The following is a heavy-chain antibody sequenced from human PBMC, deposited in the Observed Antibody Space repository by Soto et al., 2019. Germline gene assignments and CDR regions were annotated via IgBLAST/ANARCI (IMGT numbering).Heavy chain of an antibody. CDR2: IIPIFGTA. Sequence: QVQLVQSGAEVKKPGSSVKVSCKASGGTFSSYAISWVRQAPGQGLEWMGGIIPIFGTANYAQKFQGRVTITEDESTSTAYMELGSLRSEGTAVYYCAKPRKYYDFWSGRPWFDPWGQGTLVTVSS. CDR3: AKPRKYYDFWSGRPWFDP. J-gene: IGHJ5*02. V-gene: IGHV1-69*01. D-gene: IGHD3-3*01. CDR1: GGTFSSYA.